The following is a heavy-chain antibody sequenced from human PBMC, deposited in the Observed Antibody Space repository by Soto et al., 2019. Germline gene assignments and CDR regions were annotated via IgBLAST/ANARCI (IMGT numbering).Heavy chain of an antibody. CDR2: IYSGGST. V-gene: IGHV3-66*01. D-gene: IGHD6-13*01. J-gene: IGHJ6*02. CDR1: GFTFDDYA. CDR3: ARVAGTYYYYYGMDV. Sequence: EVQLVESGGGLVQPGRSLRLSCAASGFTFDDYAMHWVRQAPGKGLEWVSGIYSGGSTYYADSVKGRFTISRDNSKNTLYLQMNSLRAEDTAVYYCARVAGTYYYYYGMDVWGQGTTVTVSS.